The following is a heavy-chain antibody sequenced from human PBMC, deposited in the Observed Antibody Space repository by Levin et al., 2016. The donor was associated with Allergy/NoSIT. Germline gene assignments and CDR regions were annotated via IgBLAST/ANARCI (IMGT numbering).Heavy chain of an antibody. CDR1: GFTFSSYG. CDR2: IWYDGSNK. CDR3: ARDPGYGHMEGIGY. J-gene: IGHJ4*02. D-gene: IGHD5-18*01. Sequence: GESLKISCAASGFTFSSYGMHWVRQAPGKGLEWVAVIWYDGSNKYYADSVKGRFTISRDNSKNTLYLQMNSLRAEDTAVYYCARDPGYGHMEGIGYWGQGTLVTVSS. V-gene: IGHV3-33*01.